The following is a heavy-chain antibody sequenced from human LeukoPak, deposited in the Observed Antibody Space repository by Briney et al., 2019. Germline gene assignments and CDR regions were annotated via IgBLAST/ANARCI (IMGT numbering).Heavy chain of an antibody. J-gene: IGHJ4*02. D-gene: IGHD4-17*01. CDR2: IAYSGST. CDR1: GGSISSGGYY. CDR3: ASGDFRSFDH. V-gene: IGHV4-31*03. Sequence: SETLSLTCTVSGGSISSGGYYWSWIRQHPGKGLEWIGFIAYSGSTYYNPSLKSRVTISLDTSKNQFSLKLSSVTAADTAVYYCASGDFRSFDHWGQGTLVTVSS.